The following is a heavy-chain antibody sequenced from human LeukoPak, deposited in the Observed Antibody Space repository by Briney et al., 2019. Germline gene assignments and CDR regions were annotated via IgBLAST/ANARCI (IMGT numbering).Heavy chain of an antibody. J-gene: IGHJ3*02. D-gene: IGHD3-10*01. V-gene: IGHV3-30*18. CDR1: GFTFSSYG. Sequence: PGRSLRLSCAASGFTFSSYGMHWVRQAPGKGLEWVAVITYDGSNKYYADSVKGRFTISRDNSKNTLYLQMNSLRAEDTAVYYCAKAQVRITMVRVGGAFDIWGQGTMVTVSS. CDR3: AKAQVRITMVRVGGAFDI. CDR2: ITYDGSNK.